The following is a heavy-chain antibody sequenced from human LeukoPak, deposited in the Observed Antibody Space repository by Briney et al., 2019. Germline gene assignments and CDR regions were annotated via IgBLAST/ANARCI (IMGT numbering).Heavy chain of an antibody. J-gene: IGHJ3*02. CDR1: GYTFTSYA. CDR2: INTNTGNP. D-gene: IGHD6-19*01. Sequence: ASVKVSCKASGYTFTSYAMNWVRQAPGQGLEWMGWINTNTGNPTYAQGFTGRFVFSLDTSVSTAYLRISSLKAEDTAVYYCARDRDSSGWYRGPNDAFDIWGQGTMVTVSS. V-gene: IGHV7-4-1*02. CDR3: ARDRDSSGWYRGPNDAFDI.